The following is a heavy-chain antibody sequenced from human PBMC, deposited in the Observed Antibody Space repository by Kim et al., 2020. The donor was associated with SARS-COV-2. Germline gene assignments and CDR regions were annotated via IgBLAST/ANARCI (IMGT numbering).Heavy chain of an antibody. J-gene: IGHJ4*02. CDR2: INPGNGNT. CDR3: ARGLQGYFEY. D-gene: IGHD4-4*01. Sequence: ASVKVSCKASGYTFATYGMHWVRQAPGQRLEWMGWINPGNGNTKSSQSFQGRVTFTRDTSANTAYMELSSLRSEDTAVYYCARGLQGYFEYWGQGTLVTVSS. V-gene: IGHV1-3*01. CDR1: GYTFATYG.